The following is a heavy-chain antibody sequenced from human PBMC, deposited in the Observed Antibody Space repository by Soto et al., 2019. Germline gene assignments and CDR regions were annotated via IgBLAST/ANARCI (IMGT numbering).Heavy chain of an antibody. CDR2: ISAYNGNT. D-gene: IGHD6-19*01. CDR1: GYTFTSYR. CDR3: AGDRSGLPAY. Sequence: VKVSCKASGYTFTSYRISWARQAPGQGLEWMGWISAYNGNTNYAQKLQGRVTMTTDTSTSTAYMELRSLRSVDTAVYYCAGDRSGLPAYWGQGTLVTVSS. V-gene: IGHV1-18*01. J-gene: IGHJ4*02.